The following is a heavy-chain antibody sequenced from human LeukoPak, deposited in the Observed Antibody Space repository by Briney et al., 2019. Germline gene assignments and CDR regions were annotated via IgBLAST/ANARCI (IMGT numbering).Heavy chain of an antibody. D-gene: IGHD6-13*01. CDR1: GGSISSHY. CDR3: ARVRAGTTGVFYYYHYMDV. J-gene: IGHJ6*03. V-gene: IGHV4-59*11. Sequence: SETLSLTCTVSGGSISSHYWSWIRQPPGKGLEWIGYIYYSGSTNYNPSLKSRVTISVDTSKNQFSLKLSSVTAADTAVYYCARVRAGTTGVFYYYHYMDVWGKGTTVTVSS. CDR2: IYYSGST.